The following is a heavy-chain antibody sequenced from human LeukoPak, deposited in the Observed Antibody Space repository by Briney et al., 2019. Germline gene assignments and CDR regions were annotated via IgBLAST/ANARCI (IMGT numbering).Heavy chain of an antibody. J-gene: IGHJ4*02. CDR3: AKAWHSSSWYFDY. CDR2: ISYDGSNK. CDR1: GFTFSSYA. Sequence: GGSLRLSCAASGFTFSSYAMHWVRQAPGKGLEWVAVISYDGSNKYYADSVKGRFTISRDNSKNTLYLQMNSLRAEDTAVYYCAKAWHSSSWYFDYWGQGTLVTVSS. D-gene: IGHD6-13*01. V-gene: IGHV3-30*04.